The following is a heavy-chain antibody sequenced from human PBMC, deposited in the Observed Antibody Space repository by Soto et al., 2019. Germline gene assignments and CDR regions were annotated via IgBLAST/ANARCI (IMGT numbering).Heavy chain of an antibody. V-gene: IGHV4-30-4*01. J-gene: IGHJ6*02. CDR1: GGSISSGDYY. D-gene: IGHD6-19*01. CDR3: ARDRAVAGKLGYYYYGMDV. CDR2: IYYSGST. Sequence: KPSETLSLTCTVSGGSISSGDYYWSWIRQPPGKGLEWIGYIYYSGSTYYNPSLKSRVTISVDTSKNQFSLKLSSVTAADTAVYYCARDRAVAGKLGYYYYGMDVWGQGTTVTVSS.